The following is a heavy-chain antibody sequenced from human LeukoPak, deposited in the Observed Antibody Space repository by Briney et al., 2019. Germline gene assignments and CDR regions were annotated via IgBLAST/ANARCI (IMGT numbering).Heavy chain of an antibody. V-gene: IGHV4-4*02. CDR3: ARAPPYYYDSSGYKIEPFDY. CDR1: GGSISSSNW. Sequence: PSGTLSLTCAVSGGSISSSNWWSWVRQPPGKGLEWIGEIYHSGSTNYNPSLKSRVTISVDKSKNQFSLKLSSVTAADTAVYYCARAPPYYYDSSGYKIEPFDYWGQGTLVTVSS. CDR2: IYHSGST. J-gene: IGHJ4*02. D-gene: IGHD3-22*01.